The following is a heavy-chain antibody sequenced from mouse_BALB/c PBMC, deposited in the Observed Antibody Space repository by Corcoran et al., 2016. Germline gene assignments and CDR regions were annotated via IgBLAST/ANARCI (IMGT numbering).Heavy chain of an antibody. V-gene: IGHV1S56*01. J-gene: IGHJ1*01. Sequence: QVQLQQSGPELVKPGDLVKLSCTASGYTFTSYDNTWVKPRPGQGRQWSGWIYPGDGNTKYNEKFKGKATLTADKSYSTAYMQLSSLTSENSAVYFCARGVRGGYGYFDVVGAGTTVTVSS. D-gene: IGHD2-14*01. CDR3: ARGVRGGYGYFDV. CDR1: GYTFTSYD. CDR2: IYPGDGNT.